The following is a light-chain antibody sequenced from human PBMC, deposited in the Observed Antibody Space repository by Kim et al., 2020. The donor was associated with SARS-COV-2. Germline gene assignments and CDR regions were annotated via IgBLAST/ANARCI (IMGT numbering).Light chain of an antibody. CDR2: DVT. Sequence: LTQPRSVSGSPGQSVTISCTGTSSDVGGYNYVSWYQQHPGKAPRLMIYDVTERPSGVPDRFSASKSGNTASLTISGLQAEDEADYYCCSYAGSPPYVFGTGTKVTVL. V-gene: IGLV2-11*01. J-gene: IGLJ1*01. CDR1: SSDVGGYNY. CDR3: CSYAGSPPYV.